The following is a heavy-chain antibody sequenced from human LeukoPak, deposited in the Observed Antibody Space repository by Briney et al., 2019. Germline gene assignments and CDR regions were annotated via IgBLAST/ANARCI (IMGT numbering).Heavy chain of an antibody. D-gene: IGHD5-18*01. CDR1: GFTFSDRD. J-gene: IGHJ6*02. Sequence: TGGSLRLSCAASGFTFSDRDMDWVRQAPGKGLEWVGRSRNKAKSHTTEYAASVKVRFTISRDNSNNSVWLQMNSLKTEDTAVYYCALWSYYYYGLDVWGQGTTVTVSS. CDR2: SRNKAKSHTT. CDR3: ALWSYYYYGLDV. V-gene: IGHV3-72*01.